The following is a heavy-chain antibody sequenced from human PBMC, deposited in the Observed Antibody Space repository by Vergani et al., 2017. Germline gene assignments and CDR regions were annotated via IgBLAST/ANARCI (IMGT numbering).Heavy chain of an antibody. CDR3: ARDRIVVVPAAMFDYYYYGMDV. CDR2: ISAYNGNT. D-gene: IGHD2-2*01. CDR1: GYTFTSYG. V-gene: IGHV1-18*01. Sequence: QVQLVQSGAEVKKPGASVQVSCKASGYTFTSYGISWVRQAPGQGLEWMGWISAYNGNTNYAQKLQGRVTMTTDTSTSTAYMELRSLRSDDTAMYYCARDRIVVVPAAMFDYYYYGMDVWGQGTTVTVSS. J-gene: IGHJ6*02.